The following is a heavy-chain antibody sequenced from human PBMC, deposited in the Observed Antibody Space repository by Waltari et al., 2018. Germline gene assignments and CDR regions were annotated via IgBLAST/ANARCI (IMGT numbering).Heavy chain of an antibody. J-gene: IGHJ3*01. CDR3: ATYIGASVGTAAFDV. D-gene: IGHD5-12*01. Sequence: LVKTSETLSLTCSVSGGSITSNRHYWGWIRKPPGQGLECIGTIPYAGATYSSPSLNIRVTVSRDTSKNQLSLTLGSVTASDTAVYYCATYIGASVGTAAFDVWGQGAMVTVSS. V-gene: IGHV4-39*01. CDR1: GGSITSNRHY. CDR2: IPYAGAT.